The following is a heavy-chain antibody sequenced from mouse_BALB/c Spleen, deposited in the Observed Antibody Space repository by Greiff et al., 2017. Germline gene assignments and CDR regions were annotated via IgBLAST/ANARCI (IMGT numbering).Heavy chain of an antibody. D-gene: IGHD4-1*01. CDR3: TRSELGSFDY. CDR2: IYPGSGST. J-gene: IGHJ2*01. V-gene: IGHV1S22*01. Sequence: LQQPGSELVRPGASVKLSCKASGYTFTSYWMHWVKQRHGQGLEWIGNIYPGSGSTNYDENFKSKGTLTVDTSSSTAYMHLSSLTSEDSAVYYYTRSELGSFDYWGQGTTLTVSS. CDR1: GYTFTSYW.